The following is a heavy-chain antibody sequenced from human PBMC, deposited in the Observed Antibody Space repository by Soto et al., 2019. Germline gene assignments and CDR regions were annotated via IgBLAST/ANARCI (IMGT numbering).Heavy chain of an antibody. D-gene: IGHD1-26*01. Sequence: QVHLVESGGGVVQPGRSLRLSCAASGFTFSYSGMHWVRQAPGKGLDWVALILYDGSDKYYADSVKGRFTISRDNSKNTRYLQMSSLRVEDTAVYYCARDRGSYFDYWGQGTLVTVSS. CDR1: GFTFSYSG. CDR2: ILYDGSDK. J-gene: IGHJ4*02. V-gene: IGHV3-33*01. CDR3: ARDRGSYFDY.